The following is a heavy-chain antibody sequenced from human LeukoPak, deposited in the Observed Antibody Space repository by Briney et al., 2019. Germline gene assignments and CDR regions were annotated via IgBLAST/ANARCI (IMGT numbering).Heavy chain of an antibody. V-gene: IGHV4-59*01. CDR1: GGPISSYY. D-gene: IGHD5-24*01. CDR3: ARGRRDGYNN. Sequence: PSETLSLTCTVSGGPISSYYWSWIRQPPGKGLEWIGYIYYSGSTNYNPSLKSRVTISVDTSKNQFSLKLSSVTAADTAVYYCARGRRDGYNNWGQGTLVTVSS. J-gene: IGHJ4*02. CDR2: IYYSGST.